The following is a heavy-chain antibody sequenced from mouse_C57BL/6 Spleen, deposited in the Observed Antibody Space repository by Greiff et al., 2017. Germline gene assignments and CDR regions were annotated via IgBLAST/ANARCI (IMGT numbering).Heavy chain of an antibody. V-gene: IGHV1-50*01. CDR1: GYTFTSYW. D-gene: IGHD1-1*01. J-gene: IGHJ1*03. CDR3: ARSRGSAWYFDV. CDR2: IDPSDSYT. Sequence: VQLQQSGAELVKPGASVKLSCKASGYTFTSYWMQWVKQRPGQGLEWIGEIDPSDSYTNYNQKFKGKATLTVDTSSSTAYMQLSSLTSEDSAVYYCARSRGSAWYFDVWGTGTTVTVSS.